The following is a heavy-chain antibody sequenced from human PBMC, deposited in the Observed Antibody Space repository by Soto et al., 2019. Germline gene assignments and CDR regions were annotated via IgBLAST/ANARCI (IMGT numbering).Heavy chain of an antibody. J-gene: IGHJ4*02. V-gene: IGHV3-21*01. CDR2: ISSSSSYI. D-gene: IGHD5-12*01. CDR3: ARDRRYSGLNTGPS. CDR1: GFTFSSYS. Sequence: EVQLVESGGGLVKPGGSLRLSCAASGFTFSSYSMNWVRQAPGKGLEWVSSISSSSSYIYYADSVKGRFTISRDNAKNSLYLKMNSLRAEDTAVYYCARDRRYSGLNTGPSWGQGTLVTVSS.